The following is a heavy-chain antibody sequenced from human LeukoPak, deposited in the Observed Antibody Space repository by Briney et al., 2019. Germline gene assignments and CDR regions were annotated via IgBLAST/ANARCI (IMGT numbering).Heavy chain of an antibody. D-gene: IGHD3-10*01. Sequence: SETLSLTCTVSGGSISSSSYYWGWIRQPPGKGLEWIGSIYYSGSTYYNPSLKSRVTISVDTSKNQFSLKLSSVTAADTAVYYCARSPWYYGSGSYSPSFDYWGQGTLVTVSS. CDR1: GGSISSSSYY. V-gene: IGHV4-39*07. J-gene: IGHJ4*02. CDR2: IYYSGST. CDR3: ARSPWYYGSGSYSPSFDY.